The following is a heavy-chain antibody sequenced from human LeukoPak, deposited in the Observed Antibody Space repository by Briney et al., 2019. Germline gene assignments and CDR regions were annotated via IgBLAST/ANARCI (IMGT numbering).Heavy chain of an antibody. Sequence: ASVKVSCKASGYTFTSYGISWVRQAPGQGLEWMGWISAYNGNTNYAQKLQGRVTMTTDISTSTAYMELRSLRSDDTAVYYCAREGYDFWSGYSAVIDYWGQGTLVTVSS. CDR3: AREGYDFWSGYSAVIDY. CDR1: GYTFTSYG. D-gene: IGHD3-3*01. CDR2: ISAYNGNT. J-gene: IGHJ4*02. V-gene: IGHV1-18*01.